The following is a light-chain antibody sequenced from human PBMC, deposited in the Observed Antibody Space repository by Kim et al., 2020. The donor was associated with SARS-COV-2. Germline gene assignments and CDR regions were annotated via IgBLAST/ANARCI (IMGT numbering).Light chain of an antibody. J-gene: IGKJ1*01. CDR3: QLANNFPSWT. CDR1: QDINTW. CDR2: GAS. Sequence: IQLTQSPSSVSASVGDRVTITCRANQDINTWLGWYQQKPVKAPKLLIYGASNLQSGFPSRFSGSGSGTDFTLTISRLQRDDCATYYCQLANNFPSWTFGQGAKVDIK. V-gene: IGKV1-12*02.